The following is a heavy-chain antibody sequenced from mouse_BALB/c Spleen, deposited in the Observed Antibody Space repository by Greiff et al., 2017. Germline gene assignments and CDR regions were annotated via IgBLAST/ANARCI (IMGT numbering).Heavy chain of an antibody. J-gene: IGHJ4*01. CDR2: ISSGGSYT. D-gene: IGHD1-1*01. CDR1: GFTFSSYA. CDR3: ARTTTVVGGDYAMDY. Sequence: EVKLVESGGGLVKPGGSLKLSCAASGFTFSSYAMSWVRQSPEKRLEWVAEISSGGSYTYYPDTVTGRFTISRDNAKNTLYLEMSSLRSEDTAMYYCARTTTVVGGDYAMDYWGQGTSVTVSS. V-gene: IGHV5-9-4*01.